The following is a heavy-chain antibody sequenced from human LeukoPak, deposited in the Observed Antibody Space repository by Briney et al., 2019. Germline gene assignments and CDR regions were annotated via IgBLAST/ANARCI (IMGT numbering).Heavy chain of an antibody. Sequence: GGSLRLSCAASGFTVSSNYMSWVRQAPGKGLEWVSSISSSSSYIYYADSVKGRFTISRDDAKNSLYLQMNSLRAEDTAVYYCARRRDGFHLDYWGQGTLVTVSS. CDR3: ARRRDGFHLDY. V-gene: IGHV3-21*01. CDR1: GFTVSSNY. J-gene: IGHJ4*02. D-gene: IGHD5-24*01. CDR2: ISSSSSYI.